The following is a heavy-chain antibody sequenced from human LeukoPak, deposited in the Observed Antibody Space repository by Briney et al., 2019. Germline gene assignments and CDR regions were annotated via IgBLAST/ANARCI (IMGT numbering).Heavy chain of an antibody. D-gene: IGHD2-2*01. CDR2: IYYSGST. J-gene: IGHJ4*02. CDR1: GGSISSSSYY. Sequence: SETLSLTCTVSGGSISSSSYYWGWIRQPPGKGLEWIGSIYYSGSTYYNPSLKSRVTISVDTSKNQFSLKLSSVTAADTAVYYCARDPLSTLLFDYWGQGTLVTVSS. V-gene: IGHV4-39*07. CDR3: ARDPLSTLLFDY.